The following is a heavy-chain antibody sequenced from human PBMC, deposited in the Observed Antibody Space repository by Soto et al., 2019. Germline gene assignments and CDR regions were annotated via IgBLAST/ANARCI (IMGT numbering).Heavy chain of an antibody. CDR2: IYPGDSDT. Sequence: ESLKISCKGSGYSFTSYWIGWVRQMPGKGLEWMGIIYPGDSDTRYSPSFQGQVTISADKSISTAYLQWSSLKASDTAMYYCARPKKYCSGGSCYSVAFDIWGQGTMVTVSS. D-gene: IGHD2-15*01. CDR3: ARPKKYCSGGSCYSVAFDI. V-gene: IGHV5-51*01. J-gene: IGHJ3*02. CDR1: GYSFTSYW.